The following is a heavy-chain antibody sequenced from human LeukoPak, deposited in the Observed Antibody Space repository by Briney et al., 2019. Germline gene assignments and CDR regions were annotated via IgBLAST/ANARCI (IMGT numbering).Heavy chain of an antibody. CDR1: XXXFDDXA. CDR2: ISWNSGSI. V-gene: IGHV3-9*01. CDR3: AKDGYYDSSGYYLDY. J-gene: IGHJ4*02. D-gene: IGHD3-22*01. Sequence: LRLSXXXXXXXFDDXAMHWVRQAPGKGLEWVSGISWNSGSIGYADSVKGRFTISRDNAKNSLYLQMNSLRAEDTALYYCAKDGYYDSSGYYLDYWGQGTLVTVSS.